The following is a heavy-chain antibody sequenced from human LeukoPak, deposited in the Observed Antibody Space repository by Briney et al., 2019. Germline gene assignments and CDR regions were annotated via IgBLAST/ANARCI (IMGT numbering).Heavy chain of an antibody. CDR2: IYHSGST. J-gene: IGHJ4*02. CDR3: ARDTGIAAAGTGVY. V-gene: IGHV4-30-2*01. Sequence: SQTLSLTCTVSGGSISSGGYYWSWIRQPPGKGLEWIGYIYHSGSTYYNPSLKSRVTISMDRSKNQFSLKLSSVTAADTAVYYCARDTGIAAAGTGVYWGQGTLVTVSS. CDR1: GGSISSGGYY. D-gene: IGHD6-13*01.